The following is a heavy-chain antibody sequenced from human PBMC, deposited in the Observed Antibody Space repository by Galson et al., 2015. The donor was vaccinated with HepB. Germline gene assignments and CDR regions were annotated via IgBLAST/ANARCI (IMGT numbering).Heavy chain of an antibody. Sequence: SLRLSCAASGFTSDDYAMHWVRQAPGKGLEWVSGISWNSGYIGYADSVKGRFTISRDNAKNSLDLQMNSLRAEGTALYYCAKVASSWYSGAFDIWGQGTKVTVSS. CDR2: ISWNSGYI. CDR1: GFTSDDYA. CDR3: AKVASSWYSGAFDI. V-gene: IGHV3-9*02. J-gene: IGHJ3*02. D-gene: IGHD6-13*01.